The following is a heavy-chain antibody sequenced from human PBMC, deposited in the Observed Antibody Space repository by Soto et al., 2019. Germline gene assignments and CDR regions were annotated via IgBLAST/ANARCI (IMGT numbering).Heavy chain of an antibody. Sequence: QVQLVESGGGVVQPGRSLRLSCATSGFTFSNYGMHWVRQAPGKGLEWVAVIWYDGSNKYYADSVKGRFTISRDNSKNTLYLQMNTLRVEDTAVYYCARDLLGRYGLGAFDIWGRGTMVTVFS. CDR1: GFTFSNYG. CDR2: IWYDGSNK. D-gene: IGHD5-18*01. J-gene: IGHJ3*02. V-gene: IGHV3-33*01. CDR3: ARDLLGRYGLGAFDI.